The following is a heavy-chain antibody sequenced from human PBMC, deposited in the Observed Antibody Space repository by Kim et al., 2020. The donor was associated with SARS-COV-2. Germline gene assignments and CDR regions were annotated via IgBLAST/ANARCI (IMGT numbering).Heavy chain of an antibody. J-gene: IGHJ4*02. CDR3: ARGSRWELLEY. D-gene: IGHD1-26*01. Sequence: NYAQKVQGRVTITADKPTSTAYMELSSLRSEGTAVYYCARGSRWELLEYWGQGTLVTVSS. V-gene: IGHV1-69*04.